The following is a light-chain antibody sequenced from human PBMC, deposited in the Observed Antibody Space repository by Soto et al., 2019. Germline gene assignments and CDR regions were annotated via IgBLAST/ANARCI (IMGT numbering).Light chain of an antibody. CDR3: SSYTSSNTWV. V-gene: IGLV2-14*01. CDR1: SSDIGDYNY. J-gene: IGLJ3*02. Sequence: QSVLTQPASVSGSPGQSITISCTGTSSDIGDYNYVSWYQQHPGKAPKLMIYDVNNRPSGVSNRFSGSKSGYTASLTISGLQAEDEADYYCSSYTSSNTWVFGGGTKLTVL. CDR2: DVN.